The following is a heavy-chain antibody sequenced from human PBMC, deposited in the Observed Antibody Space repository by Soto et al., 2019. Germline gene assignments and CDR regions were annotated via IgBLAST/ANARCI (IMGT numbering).Heavy chain of an antibody. D-gene: IGHD2-15*01. Sequence: SLKISCKVTGYNFTNYWVAWVRQMPGKGLEWMGIVFPGDSVIRYNPSFQGQVTFSATQSTGTAFLHWTSLKAPDTATYYCARHNLYCRGDACYGTNDLDLWGQGNKVTVYS. CDR3: ARHNLYCRGDACYGTNDLDL. J-gene: IGHJ4*02. V-gene: IGHV5-51*01. CDR1: GYNFTNYW. CDR2: VFPGDSVI.